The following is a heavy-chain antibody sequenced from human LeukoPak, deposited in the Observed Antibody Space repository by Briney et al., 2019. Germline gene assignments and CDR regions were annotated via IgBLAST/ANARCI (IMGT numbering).Heavy chain of an antibody. V-gene: IGHV3-11*04. D-gene: IGHD6-19*01. CDR3: ARRAVAGNSNYYYYMDV. CDR1: GFTFSDYY. Sequence: GGSLRLSCAASGFTFSDYYMSWIRQAPGKGLEWVSYISSSGSTIYYADSVKGRFTISRDNAKNSLYLQMNSLRAEDTAVYYCARRAVAGNSNYYYYMDVWGKGTTVTVSS. J-gene: IGHJ6*03. CDR2: ISSSGSTI.